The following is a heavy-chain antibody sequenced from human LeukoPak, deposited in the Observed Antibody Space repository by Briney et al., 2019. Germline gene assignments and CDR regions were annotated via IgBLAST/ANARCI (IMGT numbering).Heavy chain of an antibody. V-gene: IGHV4-59*08. CDR1: GGSMSSYY. Sequence: SEPLSLTCTVSGGSMSSYYWSWIRQPPGKGLEWIGYIYYSGSTNYNPSLKSRVTISVDTSKNQFSLKLSSVTAADTAVYYCARRDASAAFDYWGQGTLVTVSS. D-gene: IGHD2-2*01. CDR2: IYYSGST. CDR3: ARRDASAAFDY. J-gene: IGHJ4*02.